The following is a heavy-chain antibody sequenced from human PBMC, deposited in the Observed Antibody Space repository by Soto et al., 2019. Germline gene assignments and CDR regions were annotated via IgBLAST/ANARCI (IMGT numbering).Heavy chain of an antibody. V-gene: IGHV3-23*01. CDR3: GAATVDYYYYYMDV. D-gene: IGHD2-15*01. CDR2: ISGSGGST. J-gene: IGHJ6*03. CDR1: GFTFSSYA. Sequence: GGSLRLSCAASGFTFSSYAMSWVRQAPGKGLEWVSAISGSGGSTYYADSVKGRFTISRDNSKNTLYLQMNSLRAEDTAVYYCGAATVDYYYYYMDVWGNGTTVTVSS.